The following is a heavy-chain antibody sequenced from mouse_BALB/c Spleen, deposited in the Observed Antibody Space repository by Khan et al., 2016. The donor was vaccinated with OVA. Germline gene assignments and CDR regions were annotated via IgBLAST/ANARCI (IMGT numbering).Heavy chain of an antibody. J-gene: IGHJ3*01. CDR3: AMGRTY. CDR2: ITYSGST. Sequence: EVKVEESGPGLVKPSQSLSLTCTVTGYSITSDYAWNWIRQFPGNKLEWMGYITYSGSTSHNPSLKSRISITRDTSKNQFFLQWNAVTTEDTATYDCAMGRTYWGQGTLVTVSA. CDR1: GYSITSDYA. V-gene: IGHV3-2*02. D-gene: IGHD4-1*01.